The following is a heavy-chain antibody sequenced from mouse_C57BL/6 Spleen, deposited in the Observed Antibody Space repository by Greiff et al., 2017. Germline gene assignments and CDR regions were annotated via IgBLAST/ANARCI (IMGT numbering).Heavy chain of an antibody. J-gene: IGHJ2*01. CDR3: ARRGIITTVVLDY. Sequence: QVQLQQSGAELVKPGASVKISCKASGYAFSSYWMNWVKQRPGKGLEWIGQIYPGDGDTNYNGKFKGKATLTADKSSSTAYMQLSSLTSEDSAVYFGARRGIITTVVLDYWGQGTTLTVSS. D-gene: IGHD1-1*01. CDR2: IYPGDGDT. CDR1: GYAFSSYW. V-gene: IGHV1-80*01.